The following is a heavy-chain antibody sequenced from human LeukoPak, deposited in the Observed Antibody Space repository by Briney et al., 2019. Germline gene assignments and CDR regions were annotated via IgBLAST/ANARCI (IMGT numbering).Heavy chain of an antibody. Sequence: SETLSLTCTVSGYSISSGYYWGWIRQPPGKGLEWIGSIYHSGSTYYNPSLKSRVTISVDTSKNQFSLKLSSVTAADTAAYYCARGWNPEGIWFDPWGQGTLVTVSS. J-gene: IGHJ5*02. V-gene: IGHV4-38-2*02. CDR2: IYHSGST. CDR3: ARGWNPEGIWFDP. D-gene: IGHD1-1*01. CDR1: GYSISSGYY.